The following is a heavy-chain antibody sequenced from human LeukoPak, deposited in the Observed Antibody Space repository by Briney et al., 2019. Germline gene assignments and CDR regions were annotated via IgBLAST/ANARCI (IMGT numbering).Heavy chain of an antibody. Sequence: GASVKVSCKTSDFRDYYMNWVRQAPGQGLEWLGWINPKSGDTDYAQKFQGRVTMTRDTSINTAYMELSGLKPDDTAIYYCASGYSGYDLNYWGQGTQGTVSS. D-gene: IGHD5-12*01. CDR3: ASGYSGYDLNY. J-gene: IGHJ4*02. V-gene: IGHV1-2*02. CDR2: INPKSGDT. CDR1: DFRDYY.